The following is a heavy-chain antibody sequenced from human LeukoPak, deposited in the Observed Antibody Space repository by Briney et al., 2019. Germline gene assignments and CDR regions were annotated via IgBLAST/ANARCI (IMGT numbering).Heavy chain of an antibody. CDR2: ISGSGGST. D-gene: IGHD6-13*01. CDR3: AKDRRIAAAGTPDLFDY. Sequence: PGGSLRLSCAASGFTFSSCAMGWVRQAPRKGLEWVSAISGSGGSTYYADSVKGRFTISRDNSKNTLYLQMNSLRAEDTAVYYCAKDRRIAAAGTPDLFDYWGQGTLVTVSS. J-gene: IGHJ4*02. CDR1: GFTFSSCA. V-gene: IGHV3-23*01.